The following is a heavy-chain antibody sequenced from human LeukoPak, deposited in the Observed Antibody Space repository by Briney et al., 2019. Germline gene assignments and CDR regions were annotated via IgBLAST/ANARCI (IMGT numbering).Heavy chain of an antibody. CDR3: ARDEGYYFDS. J-gene: IGHJ4*02. V-gene: IGHV3-21*01. CDR1: GFTFSSYS. Sequence: GGSLRLSCAASGFTFSSYSMNWVRQAPGKGLEWVSSISSSSSYIYYADSVKGRFTISRDNARNSLFLQMNSLRAEDTAIYYCARDEGYYFDSWGQGTQVTVSS. CDR2: ISSSSSYI.